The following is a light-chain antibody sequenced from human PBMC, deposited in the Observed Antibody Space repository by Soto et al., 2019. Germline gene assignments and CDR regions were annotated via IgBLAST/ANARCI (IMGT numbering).Light chain of an antibody. CDR2: AAS. CDR3: QQSYRIPYT. J-gene: IGKJ2*01. CDR1: QSINTY. V-gene: IGKV1-39*01. Sequence: DIQLTQSPSSLSASVGDRVTITCRASQSINTYLNWYEQKPGKAPKLLIYAASSLQSGVPSRFSGGGSGTDFTLTISNLQPEGFATYYCQQSYRIPYTFGQGTKLEIK.